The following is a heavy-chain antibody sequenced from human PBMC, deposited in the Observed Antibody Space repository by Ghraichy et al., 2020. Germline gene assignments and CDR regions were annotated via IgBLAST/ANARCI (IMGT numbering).Heavy chain of an antibody. CDR1: GGSFSGYY. D-gene: IGHD1-26*01. CDR2: INHSGST. CDR3: ARASGIVGATYYYYYGMDV. V-gene: IGHV4-34*01. Sequence: SETLSLTCAVYGGSFSGYYWSWIRQPPGKGLEWIGEINHSGSTNYNPSLKSRVTISVDTSKNQFSLKLSSVTAADTAVYYCARASGIVGATYYYYYGMDVWGQGTTVTVSS. J-gene: IGHJ6*02.